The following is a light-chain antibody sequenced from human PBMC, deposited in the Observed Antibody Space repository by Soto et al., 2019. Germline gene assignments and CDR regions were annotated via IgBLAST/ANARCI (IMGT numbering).Light chain of an antibody. CDR3: QKYNSAPLN. V-gene: IGKV1-27*01. J-gene: IGKJ4*01. CDR1: QGISNY. Sequence: DIQMTQSPSSLSASVGDRVTITCRASQGISNYLAWYQQKPGKVPKLLIYAASTLQSGVPSRFSGSGSGTDFTLTISSLQPEDGATYYCQKYNSAPLNFGGGTKVEIK. CDR2: AAS.